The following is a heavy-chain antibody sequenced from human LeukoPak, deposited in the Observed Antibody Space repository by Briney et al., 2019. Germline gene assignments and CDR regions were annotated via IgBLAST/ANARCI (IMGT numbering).Heavy chain of an antibody. CDR1: GFTFSSYE. V-gene: IGHV3-48*03. Sequence: PGGSLRLSCAASGFTFSSYEMNWVRQAPGKGLEWVSYISSSGSTIYYADSVKGRFTISSDNAKNSLYLQMNSLRAEDTAVYYCARDSYYDILTGYSHFDYWGQGTLVTVSS. D-gene: IGHD3-9*01. CDR3: ARDSYYDILTGYSHFDY. J-gene: IGHJ4*02. CDR2: ISSSGSTI.